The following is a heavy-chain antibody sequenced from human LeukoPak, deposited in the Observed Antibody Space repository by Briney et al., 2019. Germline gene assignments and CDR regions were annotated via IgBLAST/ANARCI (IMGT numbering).Heavy chain of an antibody. Sequence: GGSLRLSCAASGFTFSSYGMHWVRQAPGKGLEWVAVISYDGSNKYYADSVKGRFTIFRDNSKNTPYLQMNSLRAEDTAVYYCAKDRGIQSAYYYYGMDVWGRGTTVTVSS. CDR1: GFTFSSYG. D-gene: IGHD3-10*01. CDR3: AKDRGIQSAYYYYGMDV. V-gene: IGHV3-30*18. CDR2: ISYDGSNK. J-gene: IGHJ6*02.